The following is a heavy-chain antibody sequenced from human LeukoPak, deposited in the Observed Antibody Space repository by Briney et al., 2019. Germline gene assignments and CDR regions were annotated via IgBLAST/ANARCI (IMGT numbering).Heavy chain of an antibody. Sequence: QTGGSLRLSCAASGFTFSSYAMSWVRQAPGKGLEWVSGISGSGGSTYYADSVKGRFTISRDDSKNTLFLQMNTLRAEDTAVYYCAKAKHLAASPDYWGQGTLVTVSS. CDR1: GFTFSSYA. CDR3: AKAKHLAASPDY. V-gene: IGHV3-23*01. CDR2: ISGSGGST. J-gene: IGHJ4*02.